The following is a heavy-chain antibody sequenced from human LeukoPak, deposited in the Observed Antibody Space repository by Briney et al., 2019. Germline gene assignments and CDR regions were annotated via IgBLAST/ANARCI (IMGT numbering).Heavy chain of an antibody. D-gene: IGHD4-17*01. CDR2: ISSSSSYI. Sequence: PGGSLRLSCAASGFTFSSYSMNWVRQAPGKGLEWVSSISSSSSYIYYADSVKGRFTISRDNAKNSLYLQMNSLRAEDTAVYYCASFTVTTLFDYWGQGTLVTVSS. CDR1: GFTFSSYS. V-gene: IGHV3-21*01. J-gene: IGHJ4*02. CDR3: ASFTVTTLFDY.